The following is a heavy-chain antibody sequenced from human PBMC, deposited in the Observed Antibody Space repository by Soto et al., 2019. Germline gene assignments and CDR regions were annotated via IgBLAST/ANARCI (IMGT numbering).Heavy chain of an antibody. Sequence: GGSLRLSCAASGFTFSSYSMNWVRQAPGKGLEWVSYISSSSSTIHYADSVKGRFTISRDNTKNSLYLQMNSLRDEDTAVYYCARDPGTPHYYYGMDVWGQGTTVTVSS. V-gene: IGHV3-48*02. CDR1: GFTFSSYS. CDR2: ISSSSSTI. J-gene: IGHJ6*02. CDR3: ARDPGTPHYYYGMDV.